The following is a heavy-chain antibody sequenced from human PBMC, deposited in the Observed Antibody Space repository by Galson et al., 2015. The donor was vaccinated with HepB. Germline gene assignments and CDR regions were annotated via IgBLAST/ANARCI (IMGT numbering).Heavy chain of an antibody. CDR1: EFTFSSYW. V-gene: IGHV3-7*03. Sequence: LRLSCAASEFTFSSYWMSWVRQAPGKGLEWVANIKQDGSEKYYVDSVKGRFTISRDNARNSLYLQMNSLRAEDTAVYYCARYGYSHGMDVWGQGTTVTVS. CDR2: IKQDGSEK. J-gene: IGHJ6*02. D-gene: IGHD2-8*01. CDR3: ARYGYSHGMDV.